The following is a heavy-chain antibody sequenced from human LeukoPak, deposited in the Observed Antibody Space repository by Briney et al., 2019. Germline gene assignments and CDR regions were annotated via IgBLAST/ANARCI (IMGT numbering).Heavy chain of an antibody. CDR3: ASLEGIQRRMV. V-gene: IGHV4-59*01. CDR1: GGSISRYY. Sequence: SETLSLTCTVSGGSISRYYWSWIRQPPGKGLGWIGYIHYSGNTNYNPSLKSRVTISVETSKNKFSLKVSSVTAADTAVDYCASLEGIQRRMVWGQGTLVTVSS. J-gene: IGHJ4*02. D-gene: IGHD5-18*01. CDR2: IHYSGNT.